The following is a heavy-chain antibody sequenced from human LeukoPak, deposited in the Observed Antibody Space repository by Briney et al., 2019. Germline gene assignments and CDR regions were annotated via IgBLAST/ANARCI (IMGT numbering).Heavy chain of an antibody. J-gene: IGHJ6*03. CDR3: ARDTVSSGSVFAYYYYMDV. CDR2: ISAYNGNT. CDR1: GYTFTSYG. Sequence: GASVKVSCKASGYTFTSYGISWVRQAPGQGLEWMGWISAYNGNTNYAQKLQGRVTMTTDTSTSTAYMELRSLRSDDTAVYYCARDTVSSGSVFAYYYYMDVWGKGTTVTISS. V-gene: IGHV1-18*01. D-gene: IGHD6-19*01.